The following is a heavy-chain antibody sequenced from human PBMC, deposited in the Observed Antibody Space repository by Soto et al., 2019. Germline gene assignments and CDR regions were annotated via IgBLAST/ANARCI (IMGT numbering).Heavy chain of an antibody. CDR2: IYYSGST. V-gene: IGHV4-39*01. J-gene: IGHJ5*02. Sequence: PSETLSLTCTVSGGSISSSSYYWGWIRQPPGKGLEWIGSIYYSGSTYYNPSLKSRVTISVDTSKNQFSLKLSSVTAADTAVYYCARHVQDKNYYDSSGYSINWFDPWGQGTLVTVSS. D-gene: IGHD3-22*01. CDR3: ARHVQDKNYYDSSGYSINWFDP. CDR1: GGSISSSSYY.